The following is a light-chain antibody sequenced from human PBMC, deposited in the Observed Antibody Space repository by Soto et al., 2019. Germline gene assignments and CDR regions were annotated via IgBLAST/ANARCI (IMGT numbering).Light chain of an antibody. J-gene: IGKJ1*01. CDR2: WAS. CDR1: QSVLYSSNNKNY. CDR3: QQYYSSPRT. V-gene: IGKV4-1*01. Sequence: DIVMTQSPDSLAVSLGERATINCKSSQSVLYSSNNKNYLAWYQQKPGQPPKLLICWASSRKSGVPDRFSGSGSGTDFTLNISSLQAEDVGVYYWQQYYSSPRTFGQGTTVEIK.